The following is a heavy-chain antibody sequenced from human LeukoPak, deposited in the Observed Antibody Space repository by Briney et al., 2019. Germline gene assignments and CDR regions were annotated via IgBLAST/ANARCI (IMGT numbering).Heavy chain of an antibody. CDR3: ARDGDYSNYNFDY. V-gene: IGHV3-21*01. CDR2: ISSSSSYI. J-gene: IGHJ4*02. D-gene: IGHD4-11*01. Sequence: GGSLRLSCAASGFTFSSYGMSWVRQAPGKGLEWVSSISSSSSYIYYADSVKGRFTISRDNAKNSLYLQMNSLRAEDTAVYYCARDGDYSNYNFDYWGQGTLVTVSS. CDR1: GFTFSSYG.